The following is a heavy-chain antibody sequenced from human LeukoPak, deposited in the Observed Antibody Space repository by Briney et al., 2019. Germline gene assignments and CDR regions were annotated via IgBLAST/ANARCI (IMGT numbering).Heavy chain of an antibody. J-gene: IGHJ6*02. Sequence: GGSLRLSCAASGFTFSSYAMSWVRQAPGKGLEWVSAISGSGGSTYYADSVKGRFTISRDNAKNSLYLQMNSLRAEDTAVYYCARAQTYYDFWSGPTYYYYGMDVWGQGTTVTVSS. V-gene: IGHV3-23*01. D-gene: IGHD3-3*01. CDR2: ISGSGGST. CDR3: ARAQTYYDFWSGPTYYYYGMDV. CDR1: GFTFSSYA.